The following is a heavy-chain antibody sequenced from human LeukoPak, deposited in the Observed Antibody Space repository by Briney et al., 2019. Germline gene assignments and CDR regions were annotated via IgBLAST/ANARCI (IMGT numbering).Heavy chain of an antibody. CDR3: ARDRHYYGSGSYYNLFDY. J-gene: IGHJ4*02. Sequence: ASVKVSFKASGYTFTSYGISWVRQAPGQGLEWMGWISAYNGNTNYAQKLQGRVTMTTDTSTSTAYMELRSLRSDDTAVYYCARDRHYYGSGSYYNLFDYWGQGTLVTVSS. V-gene: IGHV1-18*01. CDR1: GYTFTSYG. CDR2: ISAYNGNT. D-gene: IGHD3-10*01.